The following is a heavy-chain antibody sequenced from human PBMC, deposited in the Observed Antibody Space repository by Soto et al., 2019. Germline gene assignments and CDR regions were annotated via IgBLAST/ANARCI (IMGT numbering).Heavy chain of an antibody. CDR2: INSDGSST. V-gene: IGHV3-74*01. CDR1: GFTFSSYW. J-gene: IGHJ4*02. Sequence: VQLVESGGGLVQPGGALRLSCAASGFTFSSYWMHWVRQAPGKGLVWVSRINSDGSSTSYADSVRGQFTISRDKANTTLYLQMNSLRAGDTAVYYCVRTSLVVAAATREDYWGQGTLVTVSS. CDR3: VRTSLVVAAATREDY. D-gene: IGHD2-15*01.